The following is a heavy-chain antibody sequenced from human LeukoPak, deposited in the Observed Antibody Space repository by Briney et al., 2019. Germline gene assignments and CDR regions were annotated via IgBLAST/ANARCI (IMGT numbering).Heavy chain of an antibody. D-gene: IGHD3-22*01. CDR2: IIPIFGTA. J-gene: IGHJ4*02. CDR1: GGTFSSYA. CDR3: AKDEHYYDGRSYFDY. Sequence: ASVKVSCKASGGTFSSYAISWVRQAPGQGLEWMGGIIPIFGTANYAQKFQGRVTITADKSTTTAYMELSSLRAEDTAVYYCAKDEHYYDGRSYFDYWGQGTLVTVSS. V-gene: IGHV1-69*06.